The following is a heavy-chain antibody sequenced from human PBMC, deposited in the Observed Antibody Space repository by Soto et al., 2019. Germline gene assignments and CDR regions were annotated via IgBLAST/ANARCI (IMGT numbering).Heavy chain of an antibody. J-gene: IGHJ3*02. V-gene: IGHV3-23*01. CDR3: AKDIYCSGGSCHGAFDI. Sequence: GGSLRLSCAASGFTFSSYAMSWVRQAPGKGLEWVSAISGSGGGTYYADSVKGRFTISRDNSKNTLYLQMNSLRAEDTAVYYCAKDIYCSGGSCHGAFDIWGQGTMVTVSS. CDR2: ISGSGGGT. D-gene: IGHD2-15*01. CDR1: GFTFSSYA.